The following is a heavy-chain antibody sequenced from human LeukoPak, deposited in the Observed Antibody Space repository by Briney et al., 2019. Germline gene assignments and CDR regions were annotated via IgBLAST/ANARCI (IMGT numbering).Heavy chain of an antibody. Sequence: PGGSLRLSCAASGFTFRDYYMSWIRQAPGKGLEWVSYISTSGSTIYYVDSVKGRFTISRDNAKNSLYLQMNSLRAEDTAVYYCARDSCTDDVCFYYWGPGTLVTVSS. CDR1: GFTFRDYY. CDR2: ISTSGSTI. D-gene: IGHD2-8*01. CDR3: ARDSCTDDVCFYY. V-gene: IGHV3-11*04. J-gene: IGHJ4*02.